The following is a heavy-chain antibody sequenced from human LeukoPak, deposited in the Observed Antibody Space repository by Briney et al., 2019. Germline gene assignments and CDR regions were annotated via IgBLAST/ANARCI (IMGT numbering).Heavy chain of an antibody. CDR1: GFTFGDYA. Sequence: GGSLRLSCRASGFTFGDYAMSWFRQAPGKGLEWVGFIRSKADGGTTEYAASVSGRFTVSRDDSKSIAYLQMNSLKTDDTAVYYCARDFSSNWYGTTDYWGQGTLVTVSS. V-gene: IGHV3-49*03. D-gene: IGHD6-13*01. CDR2: IRSKADGGTT. J-gene: IGHJ4*02. CDR3: ARDFSSNWYGTTDY.